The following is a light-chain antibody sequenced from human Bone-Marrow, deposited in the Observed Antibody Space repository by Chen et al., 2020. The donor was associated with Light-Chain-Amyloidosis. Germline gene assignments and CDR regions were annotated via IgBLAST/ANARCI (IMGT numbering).Light chain of an antibody. CDR3: QSADSSGTYEVI. J-gene: IGLJ2*01. CDR2: RDT. Sequence: SYELTQPPSVSVSPGQTARITCSGDDLPTKYAYWYQQKPGQAPVLVIHRDTERPSGISERFSGSSSGTTATLTIIGVQAEAEADYHCQSADSSGTYEVIFGGGTKLTVL. V-gene: IGLV3-25*03. CDR1: DLPTKY.